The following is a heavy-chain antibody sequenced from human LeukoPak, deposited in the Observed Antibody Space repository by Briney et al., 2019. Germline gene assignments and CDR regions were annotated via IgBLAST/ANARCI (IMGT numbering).Heavy chain of an antibody. Sequence: PGGSLRLSCAASGFTFSSYGMHWVRQAPGKGLEWVAVISYDGSNKYYADSVKGRFTISRDNSKNTLYLQMNSLRAEDTAVYYCAKDRGVAAAGLYYYGMDVWGQGTTVTVSS. CDR3: AKDRGVAAAGLYYYGMDV. D-gene: IGHD6-13*01. J-gene: IGHJ6*02. CDR2: ISYDGSNK. CDR1: GFTFSSYG. V-gene: IGHV3-30*18.